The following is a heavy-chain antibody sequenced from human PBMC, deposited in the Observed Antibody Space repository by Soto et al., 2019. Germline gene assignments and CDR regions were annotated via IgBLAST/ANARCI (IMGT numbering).Heavy chain of an antibody. J-gene: IGHJ4*02. CDR1: GYTFTTYG. D-gene: IGHD3-10*01. CDR2: IGPYTGVT. Sequence: QVQLVQSGAEVKNPGASVKVSCKASGYTFTTYGFSWVRQAPGQGLDWMGWIGPYTGVTNYAQQFQGRVTMTTDTSTSTDYMERRSLTSDDTAVYYCARDGDGPGRHYDYWGQGTLITVSS. V-gene: IGHV1-18*01. CDR3: ARDGDGPGRHYDY.